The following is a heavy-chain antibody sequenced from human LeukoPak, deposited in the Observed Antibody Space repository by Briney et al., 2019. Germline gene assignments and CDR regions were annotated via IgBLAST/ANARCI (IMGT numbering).Heavy chain of an antibody. J-gene: IGHJ4*02. V-gene: IGHV4-31*03. CDR3: ARVHGGNSRWVDY. CDR1: GGSISSGGYY. D-gene: IGHD4-23*01. CDR2: IYYSGST. Sequence: SETLSLTCTVSGGSISSGGYYWSWIRQHPGKGLEWIGYIYYSGSTYYNPSLKSRVTISVDTSKNQFSLKLSSVTAADTAVYYCARVHGGNSRWVDYWGQGTLVTVSS.